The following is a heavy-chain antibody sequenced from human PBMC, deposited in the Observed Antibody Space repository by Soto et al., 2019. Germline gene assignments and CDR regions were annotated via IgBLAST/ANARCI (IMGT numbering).Heavy chain of an antibody. CDR3: AKAPPGYDSSGYPISYYFDY. J-gene: IGHJ4*02. V-gene: IGHV3-23*01. Sequence: EVQLLESGGGLVQPGGSLRLSCAASGFTFSSYAMSWVRQAPGKGLEWVSAISGSGGSTYYADSVKGRFTISRDNSKNTLYLQMNSLRAEDPAVYYCAKAPPGYDSSGYPISYYFDYWGQGTLVTVSS. CDR1: GFTFSSYA. D-gene: IGHD3-22*01. CDR2: ISGSGGST.